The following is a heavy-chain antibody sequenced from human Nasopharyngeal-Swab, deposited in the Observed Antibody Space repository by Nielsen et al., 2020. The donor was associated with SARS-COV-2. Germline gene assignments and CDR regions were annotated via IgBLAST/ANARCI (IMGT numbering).Heavy chain of an antibody. D-gene: IGHD3-3*01. CDR3: ASSRYEVTIFGVVYYGMDV. CDR2: INPTVGST. Sequence: ASVKVSCQASGYTFTSYYMHWVRQAPAQGLEWMGLINPTVGSTTYAPKFQGRVTMTRDTSTSTVYMELSSLRSEDTAVYYCASSRYEVTIFGVVYYGMDVWGQGTTVTVSS. CDR1: GYTFTSYY. J-gene: IGHJ6*02. V-gene: IGHV1-46*01.